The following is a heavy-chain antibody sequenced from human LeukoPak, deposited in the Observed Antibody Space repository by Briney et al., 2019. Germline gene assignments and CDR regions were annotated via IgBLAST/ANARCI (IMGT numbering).Heavy chain of an antibody. CDR2: ISYDGSNK. Sequence: PGGSLRLSCAASGFTFSSYGMHWVRQAPGKGLEWVAVISYDGSNKYYADSVKGRFTISRDNSKNTLYLQMNSLRAEDTAVYYCAKLAVAGTSWFDPWGQGTLVTVSS. CDR1: GFTFSSYG. CDR3: AKLAVAGTSWFDP. D-gene: IGHD6-19*01. V-gene: IGHV3-30*18. J-gene: IGHJ5*02.